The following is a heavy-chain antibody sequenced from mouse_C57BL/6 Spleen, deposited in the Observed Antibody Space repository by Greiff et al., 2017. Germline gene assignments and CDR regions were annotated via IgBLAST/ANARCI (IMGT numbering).Heavy chain of an antibody. V-gene: IGHV1-52*01. CDR1: GYTFTSYW. CDR2: IDPSDSET. J-gene: IGHJ1*03. Sequence: QVQLQQSGAELVRPGSSVKLSCKASGYTFTSYWMHWVKQRPIQGLEWIGNIDPSDSETNYNQKFKGKATLTVDKSSSTAYMQLSSLTSEDSAVYYCARCLYDGLWYCEVWGTGTTVTVSS. D-gene: IGHD2-3*01. CDR3: ARCLYDGLWYCEV.